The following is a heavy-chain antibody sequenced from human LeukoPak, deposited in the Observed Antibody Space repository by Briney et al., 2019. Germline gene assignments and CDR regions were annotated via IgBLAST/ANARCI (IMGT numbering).Heavy chain of an antibody. CDR2: IYHSGDT. Sequence: SETLSLTCAVSGGSINDWSRWSWVRQPPGRGLEWIGQIYHSGDTTYNPSLKSRVTISVDKSKNQFSLKVNSVTAADTAVYYCVVQSATYRAFDIWGQRTMVTVSS. V-gene: IGHV4-4*02. CDR1: GGSINDWSR. D-gene: IGHD1-1*01. J-gene: IGHJ3*02. CDR3: VVQSATYRAFDI.